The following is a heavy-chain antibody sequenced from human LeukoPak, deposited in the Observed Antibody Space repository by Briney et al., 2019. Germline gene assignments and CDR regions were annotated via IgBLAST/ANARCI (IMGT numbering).Heavy chain of an antibody. J-gene: IGHJ4*02. CDR2: INPHTGGT. CDR1: GYTFTDYY. CDR3: ARDRGSGYLSDY. Sequence: ASVKVSCKASGYTFTDYYIQWVRQAPGQGLEWMGWINPHTGGTNYAQKFQGRVTMTRDTSISTAYMELSRLRSDDTAVYYCARDRGSGYLSDYWGQGTLVTVSS. D-gene: IGHD3-3*01. V-gene: IGHV1-2*02.